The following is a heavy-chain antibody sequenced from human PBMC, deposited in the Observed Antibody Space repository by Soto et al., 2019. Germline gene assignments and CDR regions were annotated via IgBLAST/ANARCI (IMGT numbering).Heavy chain of an antibody. CDR1: GGSIDSYY. Sequence: QVQLQESGPGLVKPSETLSLTCTVSGGSIDSYYWSWIRQPPGKGLESIGYIYYSGSTNYNPSPKSRVTISVDTSKNQFSLKLNSGTAADTAVYYCARDSRLGFPDYWGQGTLVTVSS. CDR3: ARDSRLGFPDY. D-gene: IGHD3-16*01. J-gene: IGHJ4*02. CDR2: IYYSGST. V-gene: IGHV4-59*01.